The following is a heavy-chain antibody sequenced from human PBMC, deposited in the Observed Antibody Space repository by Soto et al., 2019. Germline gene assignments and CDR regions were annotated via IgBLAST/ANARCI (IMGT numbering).Heavy chain of an antibody. V-gene: IGHV4-31*03. CDR3: ARDPTVVNYHYYGMDV. Sequence: SETLSLTCTVSGGSISSGGYYWSGIRQHPGKGLEWIGYIYYSGSTYYNPSLKSRVTISVDTSKNQFSLKLSSVTAADTAVYYCARDPTVVNYHYYGMDVWGQGTTVTVSS. CDR2: IYYSGST. D-gene: IGHD2-15*01. CDR1: GGSISSGGYY. J-gene: IGHJ6*02.